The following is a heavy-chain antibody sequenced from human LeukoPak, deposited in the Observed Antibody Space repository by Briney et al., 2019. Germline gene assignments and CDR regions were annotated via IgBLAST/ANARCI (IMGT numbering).Heavy chain of an antibody. D-gene: IGHD2-21*01. CDR2: IKSNNDGGTT. Sequence: TGGSLRLSCAAPGFIFYKAWTNWVRQAPGEGPEWVGRIKSNNDGGTTDYASPVEGRFIISRDDSKNTIYLQRDRVIIDDTAIYYCTPVMVEDRGFWGQGTLVTVSS. CDR1: GFIFYKAW. CDR3: TPVMVEDRGF. V-gene: IGHV3-15*01. J-gene: IGHJ4*02.